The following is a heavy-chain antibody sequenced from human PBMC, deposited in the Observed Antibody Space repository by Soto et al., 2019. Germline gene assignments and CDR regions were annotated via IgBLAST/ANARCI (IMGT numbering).Heavy chain of an antibody. CDR1: GYTFPSSA. D-gene: IGHD2-15*01. V-gene: IGHV1-3*01. Sequence: ASVKVSCKASGYTFPSSAMHWVRQGPGQRLEWMGWINAGNGNTIYSEKFQVRVTITRDTSATTAYMELRQRRSEDTAVHYYGRVEPHIVVVVAATVLQGYYYYGMDVWGRGTTVTVSS. CDR2: INAGNGNT. CDR3: GRVEPHIVVVVAATVLQGYYYYGMDV. J-gene: IGHJ6*02.